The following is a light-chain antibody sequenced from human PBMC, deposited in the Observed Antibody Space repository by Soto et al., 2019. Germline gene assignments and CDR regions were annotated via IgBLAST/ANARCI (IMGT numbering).Light chain of an antibody. CDR1: SSNIGAGYD. Sequence: HSVLTQPPSVSGAPGQRVTISCTGSSSNIGAGYDVHWYQQLPGTAPKLLIYNNNNRPSGVPDRFSGSKSGTSASLAITGLQAEDEADYYCQSYDSSLSGLFGGGTKLTVL. CDR2: NNN. J-gene: IGLJ2*01. V-gene: IGLV1-40*01. CDR3: QSYDSSLSGL.